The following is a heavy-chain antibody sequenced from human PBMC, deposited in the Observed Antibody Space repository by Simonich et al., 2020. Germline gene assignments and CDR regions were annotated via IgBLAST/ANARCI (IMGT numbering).Heavy chain of an antibody. Sequence: VQLVESGGGLVQPGRSLRLSCTASGFTFGDYAMSWFRQAPGKGLEWVGFIRSKAYDGTTGYAADVKGIYSSSREDTKIIVYLQMNSLKTEDTAVYYCTREPNYDSSGRDAFDIWGQGTMVTVSS. CDR3: TREPNYDSSGRDAFDI. J-gene: IGHJ3*02. CDR2: IRSKAYDGTT. CDR1: GFTFGDYA. D-gene: IGHD3-22*01. V-gene: IGHV3-49*03.